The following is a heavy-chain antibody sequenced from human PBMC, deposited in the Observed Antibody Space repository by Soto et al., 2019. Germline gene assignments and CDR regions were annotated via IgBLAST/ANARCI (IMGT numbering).Heavy chain of an antibody. CDR2: ISFTGSTK. V-gene: IGHV3-11*04. J-gene: IGHJ6*03. CDR3: AIVVYGDAPPGYMDG. CDR1: GFSLSAYY. Sequence: QVQLVESGGGLVKPGGTLTLSCAASGFSLSAYYMTWIRQSPGKGLEWVSHISFTGSTKYYADSVKGRFTISRDNAKNSLSLEMNSLRAEDTAVYFCAIVVYGDAPPGYMDGWGEGTTVIVSS. D-gene: IGHD4-17*01.